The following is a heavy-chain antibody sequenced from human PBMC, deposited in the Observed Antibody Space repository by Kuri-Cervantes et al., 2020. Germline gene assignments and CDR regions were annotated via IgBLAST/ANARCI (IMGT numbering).Heavy chain of an antibody. CDR1: GGSISSYY. CDR2: IYYSGST. D-gene: IGHD3-3*01. Sequence: GSLRLSCTVSGGSISSYYWSWIRQPPGKGLEWIGYIYYSGSTNYNPSLKSRVTISVDTSKNQFSLKLSSVTAADTAVYYCARGYDFWSGYSLAYWGQGNLVHVSS. V-gene: IGHV4-59*12. J-gene: IGHJ4*02. CDR3: ARGYDFWSGYSLAY.